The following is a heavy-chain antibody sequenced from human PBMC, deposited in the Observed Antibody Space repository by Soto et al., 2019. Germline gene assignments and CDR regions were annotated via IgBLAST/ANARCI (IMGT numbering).Heavy chain of an antibody. CDR3: ARIATYDSSGYPDY. CDR2: IYYSGST. CDR1: GGSISSYY. Sequence: LSLTCTVSGGSISSYYWSWIRQPPGKGLEWIGYIYYSGSTNNNPSLKSRVTISVDTSKNQFSLKLSSVPAADTAVYYCARIATYDSSGYPDYWGRGTLVTVSS. J-gene: IGHJ4*02. D-gene: IGHD3-22*01. V-gene: IGHV4-59*01.